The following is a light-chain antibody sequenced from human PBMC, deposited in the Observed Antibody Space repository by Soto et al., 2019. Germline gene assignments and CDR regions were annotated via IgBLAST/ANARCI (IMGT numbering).Light chain of an antibody. CDR1: QSVNIY. CDR3: QQRSIWPPYT. Sequence: EIVLTQSPATLSLSPGERATLSCTASQSVNIYLAWYQQKPGQAPRLLIYDVSNRATGIPARFSGSGSGTDFTLTISSLEPEDFAVYYCQQRSIWPPYTFGQGTKLEIK. CDR2: DVS. V-gene: IGKV3-11*01. J-gene: IGKJ2*01.